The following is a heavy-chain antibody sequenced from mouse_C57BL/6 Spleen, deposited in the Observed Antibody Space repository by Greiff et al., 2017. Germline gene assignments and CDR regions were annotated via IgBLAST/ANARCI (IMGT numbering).Heavy chain of an antibody. D-gene: IGHD2-1*01. Sequence: QVQLKQSGPELVKPGASVKISCKASGYAFSSSWMNWVKQRPGKGLEWIGRIYPGDGDTNYNGKFKGKATLTADKSSSTAYMQLSSLTSEDSAVYFCARYYEKYGNWAMDDWGQGTSVTVSS. CDR1: GYAFSSSW. CDR2: IYPGDGDT. CDR3: ARYYEKYGNWAMDD. V-gene: IGHV1-82*01. J-gene: IGHJ4*01.